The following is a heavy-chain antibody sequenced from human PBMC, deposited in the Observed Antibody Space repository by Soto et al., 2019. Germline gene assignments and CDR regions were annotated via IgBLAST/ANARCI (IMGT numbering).Heavy chain of an antibody. J-gene: IGHJ4*02. V-gene: IGHV4-61*01. Sequence: QVRLQESGPGLVKPSETLSLTCSVSGVSVSSGSFYWSWIRQPPGKGLEWIGFIYNTETFNYNPSLKSRVNLSVDASKHQFSLKLSSVTAADTAVYYCARVPLRYSSSHNFDSWGQGALVTVSS. CDR1: GVSVSSGSFY. D-gene: IGHD6-19*01. CDR3: ARVPLRYSSSHNFDS. CDR2: IYNTETF.